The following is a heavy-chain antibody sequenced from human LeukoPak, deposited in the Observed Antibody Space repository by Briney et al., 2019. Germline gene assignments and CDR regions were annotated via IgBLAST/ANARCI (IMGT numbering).Heavy chain of an antibody. Sequence: SETLSPTCTVSGGSISSYYWSWIRQPPGKGLEWIGYIFYSGSTNYNPSLKSRLTISVDTSKNQFSLKLSSVTAADTAVYYCARGPTTVSRRLDYWGQGTLVTVSS. J-gene: IGHJ4*02. CDR2: IFYSGST. D-gene: IGHD4-17*01. CDR1: GGSISSYY. CDR3: ARGPTTVSRRLDY. V-gene: IGHV4-59*01.